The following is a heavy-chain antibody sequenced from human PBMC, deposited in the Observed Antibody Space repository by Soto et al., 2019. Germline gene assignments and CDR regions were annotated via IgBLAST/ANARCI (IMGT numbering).Heavy chain of an antibody. D-gene: IGHD2-8*01. CDR3: ARHLQPGVAPFDL. J-gene: IGHJ2*01. CDR2: IHNSGSI. V-gene: IGHV4-31*02. Sequence: QVQLQESGPGLVRPAQTLSLTCTLSGGSLSSGSSYWSWIRRHPGKGLEWIGYIHNSGSIYFNPSLKSRLTMSVDTSENRFSLRLTSVTAADTAVYFCARHLQPGVAPFDLWGRGTLVTVSS. CDR1: GGSLSSGSSY.